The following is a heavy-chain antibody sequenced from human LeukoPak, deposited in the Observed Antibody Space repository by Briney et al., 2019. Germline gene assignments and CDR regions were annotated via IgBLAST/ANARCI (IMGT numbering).Heavy chain of an antibody. J-gene: IGHJ4*02. D-gene: IGHD6-13*01. CDR1: GFTFNTYA. CDR3: ADSSSWYFPYY. Sequence: PGGSLRLSCVASGFTFNTYAMYWVRQAPGKGLEWVSAISGSGASTYYADSVKGRFTISRDNSKNTLYLQMNSLRAEDTAVYYCADSSSWYFPYYWGQGTLVTVSS. CDR2: ISGSGAST. V-gene: IGHV3-23*01.